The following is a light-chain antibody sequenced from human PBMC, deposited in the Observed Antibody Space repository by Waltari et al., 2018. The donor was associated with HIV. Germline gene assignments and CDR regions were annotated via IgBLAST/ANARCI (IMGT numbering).Light chain of an antibody. V-gene: IGKV4-1*01. J-gene: IGKJ4*01. CDR2: WAS. CDR3: QQYFATPVT. CDR1: QSVLDTSKNKNY. Sequence: DTVMTQSPDALVVSLGERATINCKSSQSVLDTSKNKNYLAWYQQKPGQPPRVLLYWASTRESGVPDRFSGSGSATDFSLTISSLQAEDVAVYYCQQYFATPVTFGGGTKVEIK.